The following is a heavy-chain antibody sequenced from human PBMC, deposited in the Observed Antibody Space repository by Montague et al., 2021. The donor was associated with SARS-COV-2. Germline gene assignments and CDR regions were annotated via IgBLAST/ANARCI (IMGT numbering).Heavy chain of an antibody. D-gene: IGHD4-23*01. CDR2: ITHGGST. CDR3: ARSHDYRGNDYFDS. CDR1: GGSLSGFY. Sequence: SETLSLTCAVYGGSLSGFYWTWIRQAPGKGLEWVGEITHGGSTSXSPALKSRLTISLDTSKNQFSLKLDSVTAADTATYYCARSHDYRGNDYFDSWGQSALVIVSS. J-gene: IGHJ4*02. V-gene: IGHV4-34*01.